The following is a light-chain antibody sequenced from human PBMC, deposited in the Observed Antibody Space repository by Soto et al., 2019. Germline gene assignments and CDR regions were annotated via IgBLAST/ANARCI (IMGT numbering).Light chain of an antibody. Sequence: DLQMTQFPSSLSASVGDRVTITCRASQNINNYVNWYQQKPGKAPMLLIYTASSLQSGVPSRFSGRGSGPDFTLTISSLQPEDFATYYCQQSYSTPLSFGGGTKVEIK. CDR3: QQSYSTPLS. CDR2: TAS. CDR1: QNINNY. J-gene: IGKJ4*01. V-gene: IGKV1-39*01.